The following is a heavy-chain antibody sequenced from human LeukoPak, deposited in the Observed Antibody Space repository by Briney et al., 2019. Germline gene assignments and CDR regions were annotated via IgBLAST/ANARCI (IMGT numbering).Heavy chain of an antibody. CDR2: IRYNGNDK. J-gene: IGHJ4*02. CDR1: GFTFSSYG. V-gene: IGHV3-30*02. Sequence: GGSLRLSCAASGFTFSSYGMHWVRQAPGKGLEWVAFIRYNGNDKYYADSVKGRFTVSRDNSKNTLYLQMNSLRAEDTAVYYCASEGKVVPAATTDYWGQGTLVTVSS. D-gene: IGHD2-2*01. CDR3: ASEGKVVPAATTDY.